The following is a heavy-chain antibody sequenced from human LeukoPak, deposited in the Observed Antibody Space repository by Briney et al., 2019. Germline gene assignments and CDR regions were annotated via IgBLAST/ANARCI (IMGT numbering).Heavy chain of an antibody. CDR3: ARGGPYCGGDCYSDY. V-gene: IGHV1-2*02. J-gene: IGHJ4*02. CDR1: GYXFTGYY. CDR2: INPNSGGT. D-gene: IGHD2-21*02. Sequence: GASVKVSCKASGYXFTGYYIHWVRQAPGQGLEWMGWINPNSGGTNYAQKFQGRVTMTRDTSISTAYMELSRLRSDDTAVYYCARGGPYCGGDCYSDYWGQGTLVTVSS.